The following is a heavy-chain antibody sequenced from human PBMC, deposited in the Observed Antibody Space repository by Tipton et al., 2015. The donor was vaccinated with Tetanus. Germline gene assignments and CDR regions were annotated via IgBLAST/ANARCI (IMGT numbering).Heavy chain of an antibody. CDR1: GGSLSRYY. CDR2: VDDSGST. V-gene: IGHV4-34*01. Sequence: TLSLTCAVYGGSLSRYYWTWIRQPPGKGLEWIGEVDDSGSTNYSPSLKSRVTISLDTSKNEFSLKLTSVTAADTAVYYCARATEHDIMTGYDNWGPGTQVTVSS. CDR3: ARATEHDIMTGYDN. D-gene: IGHD3-9*01. J-gene: IGHJ4*02.